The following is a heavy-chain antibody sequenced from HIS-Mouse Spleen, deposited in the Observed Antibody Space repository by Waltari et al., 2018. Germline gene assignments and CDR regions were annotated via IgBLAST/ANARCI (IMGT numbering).Heavy chain of an antibody. CDR3: ARDNPTGDAFDI. J-gene: IGHJ3*02. CDR1: GYTFTGYY. V-gene: IGHV1-2*02. Sequence: QVQLVQSGAEVKKPGASVKVSCKASGYTFTGYYMHWVRQAPGQGLEWMGWINPNSGGTNDAQKFQGRVTMTRDTSISPAYMELSRLRSDDTAVYYCARDNPTGDAFDIWGQGTMVTVSS. D-gene: IGHD1-1*01. CDR2: INPNSGGT.